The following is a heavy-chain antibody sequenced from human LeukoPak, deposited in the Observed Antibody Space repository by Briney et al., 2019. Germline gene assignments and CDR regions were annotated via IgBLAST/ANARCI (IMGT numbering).Heavy chain of an antibody. CDR3: ARLRYYCDSSGPEY. Sequence: SETLSLTCTVSGGPISRGSYYWGWIRQPPGKGLEWIGSIYYSGSTYYNPSLKSRVTISVDTSKNQFALKLSSVTAADTAVYYCARLRYYCDSSGPEYWGQGTLVTVSS. J-gene: IGHJ4*02. CDR1: GGPISRGSYY. CDR2: IYYSGST. V-gene: IGHV4-39*01. D-gene: IGHD3-22*01.